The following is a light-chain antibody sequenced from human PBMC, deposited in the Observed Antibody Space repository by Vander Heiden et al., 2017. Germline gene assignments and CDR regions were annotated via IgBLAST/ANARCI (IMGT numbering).Light chain of an antibody. CDR2: AAS. V-gene: IGKV1-39*01. Sequence: IQMPQSPSSLSASVGDRVTITCRASQSISNYLHCHQQKPGKAPKLLIYAASSSQSGVPSRYSGSASVRDFTLSISMMHPEDFATSYIQQSESTALTFGGGTKVEIK. J-gene: IGKJ4*01. CDR3: QQSESTALT. CDR1: QSISNY.